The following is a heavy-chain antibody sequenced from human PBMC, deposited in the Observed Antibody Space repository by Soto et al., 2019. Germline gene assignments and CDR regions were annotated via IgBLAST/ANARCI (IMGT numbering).Heavy chain of an antibody. V-gene: IGHV4-59*08. D-gene: IGHD3-16*01. CDR2: IYYSGST. CDR3: ARRYGWAFDI. J-gene: IGHJ3*02. CDR1: GGSISSYY. Sequence: QVQLQESGPGLVKPSETLSLTCTVSGGSISSYYWSWIRQPPGKGLEWIGYIYYSGSTNYNPSLKSRVTITVDTSKNQCSRKLSSVTAADTAVYYCARRYGWAFDIWGQGTMVTVSS.